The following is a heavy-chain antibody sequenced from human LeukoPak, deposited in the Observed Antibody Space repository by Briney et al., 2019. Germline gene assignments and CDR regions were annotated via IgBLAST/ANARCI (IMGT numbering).Heavy chain of an antibody. J-gene: IGHJ5*02. CDR2: ISSSSSTI. CDR3: ARDRGGLGIQLWSNWFDP. CDR1: GFTFSSYS. Sequence: GGSLRLSCAASGFTFSSYSMNWVRQAPGKGLEWVSYISSSSSTIYYADSVKGRFTISRDNAKNSLYLQMNSLRVEDTAVYYCARDRGGLGIQLWSNWFDPWGQGTLVTVSS. V-gene: IGHV3-48*01. D-gene: IGHD5-18*01.